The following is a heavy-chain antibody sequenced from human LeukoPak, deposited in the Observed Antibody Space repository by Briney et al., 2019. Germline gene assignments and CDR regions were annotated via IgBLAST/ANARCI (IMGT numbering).Heavy chain of an antibody. V-gene: IGHV6-1*01. CDR1: GDSVSSNSAA. CDR2: TYYRSKWYN. Sequence: SQTLSLTCAISGDSVSSNSAAWHWIRQSPSRGLEWLGRTYYRSKWYNDYAVSVKSRITINPDTSKNQFSLQLNTVTPEDTAVYYCARVLLDTAMGYYYYYGMDVWGQGTTVTVSS. J-gene: IGHJ6*02. D-gene: IGHD5-18*01. CDR3: ARVLLDTAMGYYYYYGMDV.